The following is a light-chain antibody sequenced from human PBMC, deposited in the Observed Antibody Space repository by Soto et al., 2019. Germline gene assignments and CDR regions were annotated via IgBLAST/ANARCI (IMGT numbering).Light chain of an antibody. CDR1: QSVSSY. CDR3: QQYGRSPPT. Sequence: EIVLTQSPATLSLSPGERATLSCRASQSVSSYLAWYQQKPGQAPRLLIYDASNRATGIPARFSGSGSGTDFTLTISRLEPEDYAVYYCQQYGRSPPTFGQGTKV. CDR2: DAS. J-gene: IGKJ1*01. V-gene: IGKV3-20*01.